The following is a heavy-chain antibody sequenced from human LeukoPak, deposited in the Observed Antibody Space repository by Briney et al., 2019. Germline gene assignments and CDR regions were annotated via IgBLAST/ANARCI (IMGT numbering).Heavy chain of an antibody. Sequence: PGGSLRLSCAASGFTFKGYWMSWVRQAPGKGLEWVANIQQDGSEKKYVDSVKGRFTISRDNAKNSLYLQMDSLRAEDTAVYYCVRLRYTYGKNFDCWGQRTLVTVSS. V-gene: IGHV3-7*01. CDR1: GFTFKGYW. CDR2: IQQDGSEK. D-gene: IGHD5-18*01. J-gene: IGHJ4*02. CDR3: VRLRYTYGKNFDC.